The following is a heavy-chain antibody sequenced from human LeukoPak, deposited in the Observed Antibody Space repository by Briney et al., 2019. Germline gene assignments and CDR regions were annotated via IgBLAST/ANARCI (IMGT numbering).Heavy chain of an antibody. CDR2: IHPTGANK. Sequence: PGGSLRLSCAASGFTFSTYGMSWVRQAPGKGLEWVSTIHPTGANKHYADSVNGRFTISRDNSKNTVYVQMSSLRAEDTAIYYCAKDPSTLTSADDYWGQGTLVTVSS. CDR3: AKDPSTLTSADDY. D-gene: IGHD6-13*01. CDR1: GFTFSTYG. J-gene: IGHJ4*02. V-gene: IGHV3-23*01.